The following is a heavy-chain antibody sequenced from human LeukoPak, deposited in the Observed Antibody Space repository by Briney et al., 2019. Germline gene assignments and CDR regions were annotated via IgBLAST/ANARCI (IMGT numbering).Heavy chain of an antibody. CDR3: AKRPSSSTTGSASAFDI. Sequence: GGSLRLSCAASGFTFSSYAMSWVRQAPGKGLEWVSAISGSGGSTYYADSVKGRFAISRDNSKNTLFLQMNSLRAEDTALYYCAKRPSSSTTGSASAFDIWGQGTMVTVSS. CDR1: GFTFSSYA. J-gene: IGHJ3*02. CDR2: ISGSGGST. D-gene: IGHD2-2*01. V-gene: IGHV3-23*01.